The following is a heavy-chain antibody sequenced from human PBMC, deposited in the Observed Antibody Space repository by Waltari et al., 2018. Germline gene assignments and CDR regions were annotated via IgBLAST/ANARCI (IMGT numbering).Heavy chain of an antibody. J-gene: IGHJ5*02. Sequence: QVQLVQSGAEVKKPGSSVKVSCKASGGTFSSYAISWVRQAPGQGLEWMGGISPIVGTANYAQKVQGRVTITADESTSTAYMGLSSLRSEDTAVYYCAREEGAVPGINWFDPWGQGTLVTVSS. CDR2: ISPIVGTA. CDR1: GGTFSSYA. CDR3: AREEGAVPGINWFDP. V-gene: IGHV1-69*01. D-gene: IGHD2-2*01.